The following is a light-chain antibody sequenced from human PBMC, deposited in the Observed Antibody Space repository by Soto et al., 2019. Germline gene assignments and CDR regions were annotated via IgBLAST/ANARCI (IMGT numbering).Light chain of an antibody. J-gene: IGKJ1*01. V-gene: IGKV1-5*01. CDR1: QSISGW. CDR3: QQYNTYKWT. Sequence: DIQMTQSPSTLSAFVGDRVTITCRASQSISGWLAWYQQKPGKAPKFLIYDATSLETGVPSRFSGSGSGTEFTLTISSLQPDDSATYYCQQYNTYKWTFGQGTKVDIK. CDR2: DAT.